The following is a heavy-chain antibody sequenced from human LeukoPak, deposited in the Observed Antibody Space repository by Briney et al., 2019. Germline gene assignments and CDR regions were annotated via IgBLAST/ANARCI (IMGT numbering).Heavy chain of an antibody. CDR1: GYTFTSYD. J-gene: IGHJ6*02. CDR3: ARGLTIKRYDILTGYYVPDRGGYYYGMDV. V-gene: IGHV1-8*01. D-gene: IGHD3-9*01. CDR2: MNPNSGNT. Sequence: ASVKVSCKASGYTFTSYDINWVRQATGQGLEWMGWMNPNSGNTGYAQKFQGRVTMTRNTSISTAYMELSSLRSEDTAVYYCARGLTIKRYDILTGYYVPDRGGYYYGMDVWGQGTTVTVSS.